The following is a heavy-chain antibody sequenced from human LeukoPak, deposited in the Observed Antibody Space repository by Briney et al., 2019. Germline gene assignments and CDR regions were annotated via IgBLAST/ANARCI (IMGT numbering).Heavy chain of an antibody. V-gene: IGHV3-21*01. CDR3: LLQMTYGELSDPDF. Sequence: GGSLRLSCAASGFTLSSLAMHWVRQAPGKGLEWVSSSGTRSGTKYYADSVMGRFTISRDSAMNSVSLQINSLRAEDTAVYYCLLQMTYGELSDPDFRGQGTLVTVPS. J-gene: IGHJ4*02. CDR1: GFTLSSLA. D-gene: IGHD3-16*02. CDR2: SGTRSGTK.